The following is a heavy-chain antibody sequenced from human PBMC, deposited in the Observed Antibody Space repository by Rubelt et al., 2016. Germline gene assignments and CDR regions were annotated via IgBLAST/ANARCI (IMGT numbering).Heavy chain of an antibody. CDR3: ARDGTRFDP. J-gene: IGHJ5*02. V-gene: IGHV1-18*01. Sequence: QVQLVQSGAEVKKPGASVKVSCTASGYTFTSYGLSWVRPAPGQGLEWMGWISAYNGHTNYAQKLQCRVNMTTDTSTSTAYMELRSLRSDEPAVYYCARDGTRFDPWGQGTLVTVSS. D-gene: IGHD1/OR15-1a*01. CDR2: ISAYNGHT. CDR1: GYTFTSYG.